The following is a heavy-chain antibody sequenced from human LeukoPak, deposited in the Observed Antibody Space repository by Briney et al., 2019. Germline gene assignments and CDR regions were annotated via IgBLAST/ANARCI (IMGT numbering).Heavy chain of an antibody. V-gene: IGHV3-48*03. D-gene: IGHD4/OR15-4a*01. CDR1: GFTFSSYE. CDR3: ARRAGAYSHPYDY. Sequence: QTGGSLRLSCAASGFTFSSYEMNWVRQAPGKGLEWVSYISSSGSTIYYADSVKGRFTISRDNAKNSLYLQMNSLRAEDTAVYYCARRAGAYSHPYDYRGQGTLVTVSS. CDR2: ISSSGSTI. J-gene: IGHJ4*02.